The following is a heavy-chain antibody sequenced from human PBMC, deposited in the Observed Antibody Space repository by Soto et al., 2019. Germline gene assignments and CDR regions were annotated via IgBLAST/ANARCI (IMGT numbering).Heavy chain of an antibody. CDR1: GFTFSSYG. CDR2: ISYDRSNK. CDR3: AKGPELWFGELLPYFDY. J-gene: IGHJ4*02. D-gene: IGHD3-10*01. Sequence: GGSLTLSCAASGFTFSSYGMHWVRQAPGKGLEWVAVISYDRSNKYYADSVKGRFTISRDNSKNTLYLQMNSLRAEDTAVYYCAKGPELWFGELLPYFDYWGQGTLVTVSS. V-gene: IGHV3-30*18.